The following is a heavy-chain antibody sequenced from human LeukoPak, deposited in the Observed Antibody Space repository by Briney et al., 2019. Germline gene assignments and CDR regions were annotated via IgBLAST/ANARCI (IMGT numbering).Heavy chain of an antibody. CDR3: ARRSSWYFRGDGNWFDP. V-gene: IGHV3-7*01. J-gene: IGHJ5*02. Sequence: GGSLRLSCAASGFTFSSYWMSWVRQAPGKGLEWVANIKQDGSEKYYVDSVKGRFTISRDNAKNSLYLQMNSLRAEDTAVYFCARRSSWYFRGDGNWFDPWGQGTLVTVSS. CDR1: GFTFSSYW. D-gene: IGHD6-13*01. CDR2: IKQDGSEK.